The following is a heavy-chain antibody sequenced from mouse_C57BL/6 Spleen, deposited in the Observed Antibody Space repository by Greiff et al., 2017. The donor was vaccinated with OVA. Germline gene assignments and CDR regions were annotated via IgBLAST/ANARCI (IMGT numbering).Heavy chain of an antibody. V-gene: IGHV1-55*01. CDR3: AREGLSWFAY. J-gene: IGHJ3*01. CDR2: IYPGSGST. D-gene: IGHD3-1*01. CDR1: GYTFTSYW. Sequence: QVQLQQPGAELVKPGASEKMSCKASGYTFTSYWITWVKQRPGPGLEWIGDIYPGSGSTNYNEKFKSKATLTVDTSSSTAYMQLSSLTSEDSAVXYCAREGLSWFAYWGQGTLVTVSA.